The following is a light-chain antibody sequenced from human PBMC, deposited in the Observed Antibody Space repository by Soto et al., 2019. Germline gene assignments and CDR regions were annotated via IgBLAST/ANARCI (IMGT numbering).Light chain of an antibody. Sequence: QSALTQPRSVSGSPGQSVTISCTGTSSDVGDYNYVSWYQHHPGKAPKLMIYDVSKRPSGVPDRFSGSKSGNTASLTISGLQAEDEADYYCCSYAGNYSYVFGTGTKVTVL. J-gene: IGLJ1*01. CDR2: DVS. CDR3: CSYAGNYSYV. CDR1: SSDVGDYNY. V-gene: IGLV2-11*01.